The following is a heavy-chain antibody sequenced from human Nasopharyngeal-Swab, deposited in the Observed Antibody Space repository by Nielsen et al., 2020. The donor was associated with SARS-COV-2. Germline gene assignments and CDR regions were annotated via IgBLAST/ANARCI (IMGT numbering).Heavy chain of an antibody. J-gene: IGHJ4*02. D-gene: IGHD3-3*01. V-gene: IGHV4-39*07. CDR3: ASLGGSIFVGGFNYFDY. CDR2: IYYSGST. Sequence: WIRQPPGKGLEWIGSIYYSGSTYYNPSLKSRVTISVDTSKDQFSLKLSSVTAADTAVYYCASLGGSIFVGGFNYFDYWGQGTLVTVSS.